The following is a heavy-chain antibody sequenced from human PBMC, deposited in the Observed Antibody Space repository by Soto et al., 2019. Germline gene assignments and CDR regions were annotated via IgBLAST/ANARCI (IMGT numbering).Heavy chain of an antibody. CDR1: GFTFSSYA. J-gene: IGHJ6*02. V-gene: IGHV3-30-3*01. Sequence: QVQLVESGGGVVQPGRSLRLSCAASGFTFSSYAMHWVRQAPGKGLEWVAVISYHGSNKYYADSVKGRFTISRDNSKNTLYLQINRPRAEDTAVYYCGRSEKGGYYGMDVWGQGTTVTVSS. CDR2: ISYHGSNK. D-gene: IGHD3-16*01. CDR3: GRSEKGGYYGMDV.